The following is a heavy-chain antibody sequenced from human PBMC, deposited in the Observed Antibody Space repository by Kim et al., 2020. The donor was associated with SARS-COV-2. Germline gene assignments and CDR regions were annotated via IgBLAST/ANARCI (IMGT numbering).Heavy chain of an antibody. CDR1: GFTVSSNY. V-gene: IGHV3-66*01. CDR2: IYSGGST. D-gene: IGHD3-22*01. Sequence: GGSLRLSCAASGFTVSSNYMSWVRQAPGKGLEWVSVIYSGGSTYYADSVKGRFTISRDNSKNTLYLQMNSLGAEDTAVYYCVSSYYYDSSGYYYAPFDYWSQGTLITVSS. J-gene: IGHJ4*02. CDR3: VSSYYYDSSGYYYAPFDY.